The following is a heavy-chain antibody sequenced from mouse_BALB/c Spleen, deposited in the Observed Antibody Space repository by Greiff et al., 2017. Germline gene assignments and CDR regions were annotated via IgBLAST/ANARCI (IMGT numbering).Heavy chain of an antibody. Sequence: EVQLVESGGGLVQPGGSLRLSCATSGFTFSDFYMEWVRQPPGKRLEWIAASRNKANDYTTEYSASVKARIIVARDTYQSSLYLQMNSLRADDTAIYYCARVHYYGSSYWSFDVWGAGTTVTVSS. CDR2: SRNKANDYTT. CDR1: GFTFSDFY. D-gene: IGHD1-1*01. V-gene: IGHV7-1*02. J-gene: IGHJ1*01. CDR3: ARVHYYGSSYWSFDV.